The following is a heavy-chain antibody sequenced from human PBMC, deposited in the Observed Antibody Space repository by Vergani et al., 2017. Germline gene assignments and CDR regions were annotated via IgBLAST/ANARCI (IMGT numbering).Heavy chain of an antibody. CDR2: INHSGTI. Sequence: QVQLQQWGPGLLTPSETLSLTCAVYGGSLSGYYWSWIRLAPGKGLGWIGEINHSGTINYNPTLKSPFNVSIDTSRDHFSLKLRSVSAADTAVYFCARRAERWETLLRDDFDVWGQGTFVTVSP. V-gene: IGHV4-34*01. CDR1: GGSLSGYY. D-gene: IGHD1-26*01. CDR3: ARRAERWETLLRDDFDV. J-gene: IGHJ3*01.